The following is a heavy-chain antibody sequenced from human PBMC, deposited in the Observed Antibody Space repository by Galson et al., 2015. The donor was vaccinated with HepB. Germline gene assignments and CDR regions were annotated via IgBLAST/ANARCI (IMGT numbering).Heavy chain of an antibody. CDR2: IIPILGIA. J-gene: IGHJ6*02. V-gene: IGHV1-69*10. D-gene: IGHD2-2*02. CDR1: GYTFSSYA. Sequence: SVKVSCKASGYTFSSYAINWVRQAPGQGLEWMGGIIPILGIANYAQKFQGRVTITADKSTSTAYMELSSPRSEDTAVYFCARETRGPIVVVPAAISYYYYGMDVWGQGTTVTVSS. CDR3: ARETRGPIVVVPAAISYYYYGMDV.